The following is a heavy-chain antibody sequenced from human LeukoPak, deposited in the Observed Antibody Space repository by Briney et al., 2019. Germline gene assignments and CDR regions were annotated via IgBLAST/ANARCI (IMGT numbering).Heavy chain of an antibody. CDR1: GGSISSYY. J-gene: IGHJ3*02. V-gene: IGHV4-59*01. CDR2: IYYSGST. D-gene: IGHD2-21*02. CDR3: ARVTHIVVVTAIQADAFDI. Sequence: SETLSLTCTVSGGSISSYYWSWIRQPPAKGLEWIGYIYYSGSTNYNPSLKSRVTISVDTSKNQFSLKLSSVTAADTAVYYGARVTHIVVVTAIQADAFDIWGQGTMVTVSS.